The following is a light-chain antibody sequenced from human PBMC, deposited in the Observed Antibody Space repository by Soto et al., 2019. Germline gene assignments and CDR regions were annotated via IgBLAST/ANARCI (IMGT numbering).Light chain of an antibody. CDR2: GAS. V-gene: IGKV3-15*01. CDR1: QSVSSY. J-gene: IGKJ4*01. CDR3: QQYDNWPLT. Sequence: EIVLTQSPATLSLSPGERATLSCRASQSVSSYLAWYQQKPGQAPRFLIYGASTRATGIPARFSGSGSVTEFTLTISSLQSEDFAVYYCQQYDNWPLTFGGGTKVDI.